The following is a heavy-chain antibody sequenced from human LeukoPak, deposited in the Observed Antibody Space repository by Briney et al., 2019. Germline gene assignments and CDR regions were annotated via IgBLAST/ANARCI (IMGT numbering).Heavy chain of an antibody. V-gene: IGHV4-59*01. Sequence: SETLSLTCTVSGGSTSSYYWSWIRQPPGKGLEWIGYIYYSGSTNYNPSLKSRVTISVDTSKNQFSLKLSSVTAADTAVYYCARVTTREWFDPWGQGTLVTVSS. CDR2: IYYSGST. CDR3: ARVTTREWFDP. J-gene: IGHJ5*02. D-gene: IGHD4-11*01. CDR1: GGSTSSYY.